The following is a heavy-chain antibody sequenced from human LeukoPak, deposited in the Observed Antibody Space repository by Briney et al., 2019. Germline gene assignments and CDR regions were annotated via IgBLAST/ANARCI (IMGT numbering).Heavy chain of an antibody. V-gene: IGHV3-23*01. J-gene: IGHJ4*02. Sequence: GSLLLSCAASGFTFSSYARSWVRKARGKGLEGVSTISGSGASTYYADSVKGRFTISRDNSKNTLYLQMNSLRAEDTAVYYCAKVNDVGQGNDYWGQGTLVTVSS. CDR1: GFTFSSYA. CDR2: ISGSGAST. D-gene: IGHD1-1*01. CDR3: AKVNDVGQGNDY.